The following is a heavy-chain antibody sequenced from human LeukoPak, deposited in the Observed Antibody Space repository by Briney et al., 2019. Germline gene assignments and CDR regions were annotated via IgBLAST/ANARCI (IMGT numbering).Heavy chain of an antibody. CDR2: INHSGST. V-gene: IGHV4-34*01. CDR3: ARESGSYYFDY. CDR1: GGSFSGYY. J-gene: IGHJ4*02. Sequence: SETLSLTCAVCGGSFSGYYWSWIRQSPGKGLEWIGEINHSGSTNYNPSLKSRVTISLDTSKDQFSLKLSSVTAADTAVYYCARESGSYYFDYWGQGTLVTVSS. D-gene: IGHD1-26*01.